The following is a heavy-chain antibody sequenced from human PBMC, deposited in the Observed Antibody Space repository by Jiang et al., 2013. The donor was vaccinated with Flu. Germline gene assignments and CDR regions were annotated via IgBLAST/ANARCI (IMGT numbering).Heavy chain of an antibody. V-gene: IGHV3-33*01. CDR1: GFAFNTYD. D-gene: IGHD3-3*01. Sequence: QLVESGGGVVQPGGSLRLSCAVSGFAFNTYDIHWVRQAPGKGLEWVAVISSDGDTRYYADSVKGRFSIARDNSRNTLYLQMSSLRPEDTAVYFCARDGVGPRNAGAFDFWGQGTLVTVSS. J-gene: IGHJ4*02. CDR2: ISSDGDTR. CDR3: ARDGVGPRNAGAFDF.